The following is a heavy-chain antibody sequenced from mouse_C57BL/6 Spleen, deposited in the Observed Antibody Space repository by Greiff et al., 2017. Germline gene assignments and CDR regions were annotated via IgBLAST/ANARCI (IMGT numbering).Heavy chain of an antibody. CDR2: IWGGGST. J-gene: IGHJ4*01. CDR3: AKRLTGYYYAMDY. CDR1: GFSLPSYG. D-gene: IGHD4-1*01. Sequence: VQLQESGPGLVAPSQSLSITCTVPGFSLPSYGVAWVHQPPGQGLEWLGVIWGGGSTNSISALMSILSISKDNTKSQVFLKMNSLQTDDTAMYYCAKRLTGYYYAMDYWGQGTSVTVSS. V-gene: IGHV2-9*01.